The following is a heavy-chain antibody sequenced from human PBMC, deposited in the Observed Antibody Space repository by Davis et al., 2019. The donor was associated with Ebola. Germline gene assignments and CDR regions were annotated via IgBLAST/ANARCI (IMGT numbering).Heavy chain of an antibody. Sequence: MPSETLSLTCAVYGGSFSGYYWNWIRQPPGTGLEWIGEIHHSGSTNYNPSLKSRVTISVDTSKNQFSLKLSSVTAADTAVYYCARSRDDYVWGSYRTAQKDTYYFDYWGQGTLVTVSS. J-gene: IGHJ4*02. CDR3: ARSRDDYVWGSYRTAQKDTYYFDY. D-gene: IGHD3-16*02. CDR2: IHHSGST. V-gene: IGHV4-34*01. CDR1: GGSFSGYY.